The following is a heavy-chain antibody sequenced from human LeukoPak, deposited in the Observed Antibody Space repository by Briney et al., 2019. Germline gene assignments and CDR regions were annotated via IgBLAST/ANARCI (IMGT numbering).Heavy chain of an antibody. V-gene: IGHV5-51*01. CDR3: ARPPSRPPFI. J-gene: IGHJ3*02. Sequence: GASLQISCQGSGSNFANYWIGWVRQLPGKGLEWMGIIYPGDSDTRYSPSFQGHVTISADKSISTAYLQWSSLKASDTAMYYCARPPSRPPFIWGQGTMVTVSS. CDR1: GSNFANYW. CDR2: IYPGDSDT.